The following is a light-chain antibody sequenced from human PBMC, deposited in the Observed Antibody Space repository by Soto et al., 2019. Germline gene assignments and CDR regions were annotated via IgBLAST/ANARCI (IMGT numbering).Light chain of an antibody. V-gene: IGLV2-8*01. CDR1: RSDVGYYNY. CDR2: EVT. J-gene: IGLJ2*01. Sequence: QSVLTQPPSASGSPGQSVTLSCTGTRSDVGYYNYVSWYQQHPGKAPKLIISEVTKRPSGVPDRFSGSKSGNTASLTVSGLHAEDDADYYCSSYGGTTNFVVFGGGTKLTVL. CDR3: SSYGGTTNFVV.